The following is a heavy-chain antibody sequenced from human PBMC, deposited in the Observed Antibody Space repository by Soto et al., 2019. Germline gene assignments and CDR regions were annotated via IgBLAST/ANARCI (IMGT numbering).Heavy chain of an antibody. V-gene: IGHV3-23*01. D-gene: IGHD3-9*01. CDR2: ISGSGGST. J-gene: IGHJ6*02. CDR3: AEGDPDILTGYKPYYYYGMDV. CDR1: GFSFSSYA. Sequence: PGGSLRLSCAASGFSFSSYAMSWVRQAPGKGLEWVSAISGSGGSTYYADSVKGRFTISRDNSKNTLYLQMNSLRAEDTAVYYCAEGDPDILTGYKPYYYYGMDVWGQGTTVTVSS.